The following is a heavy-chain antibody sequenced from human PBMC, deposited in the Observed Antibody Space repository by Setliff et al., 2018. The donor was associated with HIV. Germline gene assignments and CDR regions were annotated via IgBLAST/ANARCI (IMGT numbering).Heavy chain of an antibody. V-gene: IGHV4-4*07. CDR3: ARSRLHYYDSSGYYPSYFDY. D-gene: IGHD3-22*01. J-gene: IGHJ4*02. Sequence: TSETLSLTCTVSGASFSNYHWTWIRQPAGKGLEWIGYVYTTGNTKYNPSLKSRVTMSVDTSKNQFSLKLTSVTAADTAVYYCARSRLHYYDSSGYYPSYFDYWGQGALVTVSS. CDR1: GASFSNYH. CDR2: VYTTGNT.